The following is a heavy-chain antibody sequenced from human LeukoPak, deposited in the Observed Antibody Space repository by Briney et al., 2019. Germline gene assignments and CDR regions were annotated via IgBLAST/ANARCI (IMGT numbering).Heavy chain of an antibody. V-gene: IGHV3-23*01. CDR1: GFTFSSYA. D-gene: IGHD6-13*01. CDR3: AKEAVLDSSSWTYFDY. Sequence: GGSLRLSCAAAGFTFSSYAMSWVRQAPGKGLEWVSAISGSGGSTYHADSVKGRFTISRDNSKNTLYLQMNSLRAEDTAVYYCAKEAVLDSSSWTYFDYWGQGTLVTVSS. J-gene: IGHJ4*02. CDR2: ISGSGGST.